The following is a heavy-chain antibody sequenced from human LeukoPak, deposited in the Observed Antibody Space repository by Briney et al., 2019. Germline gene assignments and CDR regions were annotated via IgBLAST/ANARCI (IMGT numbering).Heavy chain of an antibody. CDR2: IYYSGST. CDR3: ARVPVAAAAFDV. CDR1: GGSFSGYY. D-gene: IGHD6-13*01. Sequence: SETLSLTCAVYGGSFSGYYWSWIRQHPGKGLEWIGYIYYSGSTYYNPSLKSRVTISVDTSKNQFSLKLSSVTAADTAVYYCARVPVAAAAFDVWGQGTMVTVSS. V-gene: IGHV4-31*11. J-gene: IGHJ3*01.